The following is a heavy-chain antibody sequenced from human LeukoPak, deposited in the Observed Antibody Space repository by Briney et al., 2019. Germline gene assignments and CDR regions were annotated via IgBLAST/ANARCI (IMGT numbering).Heavy chain of an antibody. CDR1: GYTFTSYG. D-gene: IGHD1-26*01. CDR2: ISAYNGNK. CDR3: ARGIVGATPYDY. Sequence: ASVTVSCKASGYTFTSYGISWVRQAPGQGLEWMGWISAYNGNKNYAQKLQGRVTMTTDTSTSTASMELRSLRSDDTAVYYCARGIVGATPYDYWGQGTLVTVSS. J-gene: IGHJ4*02. V-gene: IGHV1-18*01.